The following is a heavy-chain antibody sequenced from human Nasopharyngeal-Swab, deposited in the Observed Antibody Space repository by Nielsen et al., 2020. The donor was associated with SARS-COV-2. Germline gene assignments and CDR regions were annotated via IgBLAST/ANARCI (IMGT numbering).Heavy chain of an antibody. V-gene: IGHV3-23*01. CDR1: GFTFSSYS. CDR2: ISGSGGST. CDR3: AKDPGGYSSSWYFQH. J-gene: IGHJ1*01. Sequence: GGSLRLSCAASGFTFSSYSMNWVRQAPGKGLEWFSGISGSGGSTYYADSVKGRFTISRDNSKYTLYLQMNSLRAEDTAVYYCAKDPGGYSSSWYFQHWGQGTLVTVSS. D-gene: IGHD6-13*01.